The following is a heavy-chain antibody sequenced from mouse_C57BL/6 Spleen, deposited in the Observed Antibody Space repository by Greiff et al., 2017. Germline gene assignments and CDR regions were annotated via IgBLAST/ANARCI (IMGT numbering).Heavy chain of an antibody. CDR3: VRCPLRRLRPPAYYAMDD. Sequence: EVQLQQSGPELVKPGASVKISCKASGYSFTDYNMNWVKQSTGKSLEWIGVINPNYGTTSYNRKFKGKATLTVDQSSSTAYMQLNSRTSEDSAVYYGVRCPLRRLRPPAYYAMDDWGQGTSVTVSS. V-gene: IGHV1-39*01. CDR2: INPNYGTT. J-gene: IGHJ4*01. CDR1: GYSFTDYN. D-gene: IGHD3-2*02.